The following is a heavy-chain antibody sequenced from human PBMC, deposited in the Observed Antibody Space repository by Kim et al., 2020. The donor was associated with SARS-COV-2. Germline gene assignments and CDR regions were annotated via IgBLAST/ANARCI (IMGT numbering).Heavy chain of an antibody. V-gene: IGHV3-74*01. Sequence: TTRYADSVGGRFTISRDNAKNTLYLQMNTLRTEDTAVYYCASLMGGSSSFWGQGTLVTVSS. D-gene: IGHD2-2*01. CDR2: TT. J-gene: IGHJ4*02. CDR3: ASLMGGSSSF.